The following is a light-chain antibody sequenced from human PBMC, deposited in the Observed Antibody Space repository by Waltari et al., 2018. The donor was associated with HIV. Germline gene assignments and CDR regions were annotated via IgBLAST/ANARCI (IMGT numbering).Light chain of an antibody. CDR2: RKN. J-gene: IGLJ3*02. V-gene: IGLV1-47*01. Sequence: QSVLTQPPSASGTPGRRVTTFCSETAPTIGRTYVHWYHPPPGTAPKLLIYRKNQRPSGVPDRFSGSKSGTSASLAISGLRSEDEADYYCAAWDDSLSGPNWVFGGGTKLTVL. CDR1: APTIGRTY. CDR3: AAWDDSLSGPNWV.